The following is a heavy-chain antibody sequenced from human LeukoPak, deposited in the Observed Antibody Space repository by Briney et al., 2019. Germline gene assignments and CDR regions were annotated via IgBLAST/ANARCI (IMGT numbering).Heavy chain of an antibody. CDR2: IYTSGST. CDR3: ARQIVGATYCDY. V-gene: IGHV4-4*09. J-gene: IGHJ4*02. D-gene: IGHD1-26*01. CDR1: GGSISSYY. Sequence: SETLSLTCTVSGGSISSYYWSWIRQPPGKGLEWIGYIYTSGSTNYNPSPKSRVTISVDTSKNQFSLKLSSVTAADTAVYYCARQIVGATYCDYWGQGTLVTVSS.